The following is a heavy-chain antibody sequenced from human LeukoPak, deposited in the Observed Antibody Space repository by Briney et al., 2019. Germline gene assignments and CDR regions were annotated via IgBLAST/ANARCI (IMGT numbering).Heavy chain of an antibody. V-gene: IGHV3-21*01. Sequence: GGSLRLSCAASGFTFSSYNMNWVRPAPGKGLEWVSFISGSSSHIYYADSVKGRFTISRDNAKNSLYLQMNSLRAEDTAVYYCSDVSGSYWGQGTLVTVSS. CDR1: GFTFSSYN. J-gene: IGHJ4*02. CDR3: SDVSGSY. CDR2: ISGSSSHI. D-gene: IGHD3-10*01.